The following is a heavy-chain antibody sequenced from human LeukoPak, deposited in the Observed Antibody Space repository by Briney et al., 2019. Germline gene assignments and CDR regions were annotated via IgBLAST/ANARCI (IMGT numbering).Heavy chain of an antibody. J-gene: IGHJ4*02. Sequence: GGSLRLSCAASGFTFNTYGMHWLRQTPDKGLEWLSFIRYDGSNKYYMESVRGRFTSSRDNSKNTLYLQMNSLRPEDTAIYYRARNWNNFFDSWGQGTLVTVSS. CDR1: GFTFNTYG. V-gene: IGHV3-30*02. CDR3: ARNWNNFFDS. D-gene: IGHD1/OR15-1a*01. CDR2: IRYDGSNK.